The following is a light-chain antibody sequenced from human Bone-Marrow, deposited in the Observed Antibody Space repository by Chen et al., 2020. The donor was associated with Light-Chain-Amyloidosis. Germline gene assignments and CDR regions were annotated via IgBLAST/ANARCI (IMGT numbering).Light chain of an antibody. CDR1: DLPTKY. CDR3: QSADSSGTYEVI. J-gene: IGLJ2*01. CDR2: RDT. V-gene: IGLV3-25*03. Sequence: SSELTQPPALSVSPGHPGRVTCTGDDLPTKYAYWYQQKPGQAPVLVIHRDTERPSGISERFSGSSSGTTATLTISGVQAEDEADYHCQSADSSGTYEVIFGGGTKLTVL.